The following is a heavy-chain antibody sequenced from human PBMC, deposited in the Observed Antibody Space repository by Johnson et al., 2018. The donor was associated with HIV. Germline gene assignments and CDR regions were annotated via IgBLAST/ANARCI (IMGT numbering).Heavy chain of an antibody. CDR1: GFTFSSYA. CDR2: ISYDGSNK. CDR3: AKGRYSSSWYLAGAFDI. D-gene: IGHD6-13*01. V-gene: IGHV3-30*04. Sequence: QVQLVESGGGVVQPGRSLRLSCAASGFTFSSYAMHWVRQAPGKGLEWVAVISYDGSNKYYADSVKGRVTISRDNSKNTLYLQMNSLRAEDTAVCYCAKGRYSSSWYLAGAFDIWGQGTMVTVSS. J-gene: IGHJ3*02.